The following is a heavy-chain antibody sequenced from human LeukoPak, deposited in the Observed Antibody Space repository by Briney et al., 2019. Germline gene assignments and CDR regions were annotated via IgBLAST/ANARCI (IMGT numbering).Heavy chain of an antibody. CDR2: IYYSGSA. D-gene: IGHD4-11*01. CDR1: GGSISSDY. J-gene: IGHJ6*03. V-gene: IGHV4-59*01. CDR3: ARRGPLGHYSNYVREGPRSHGYYYYYYMDV. Sequence: PSETLSLTCTVSGGSISSDYWSWIRQPPGKGLEWIGYIYYSGSADYNPSLKNRVTISVDTSKNQFSLKLSSVTAADTAVYYCARRGPLGHYSNYVREGPRSHGYYYYYYMDVWGKGTTVTVSS.